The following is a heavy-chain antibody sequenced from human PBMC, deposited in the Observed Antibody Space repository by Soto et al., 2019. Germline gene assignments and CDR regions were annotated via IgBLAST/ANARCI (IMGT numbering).Heavy chain of an antibody. V-gene: IGHV1-18*04. Sequence: QVQLVQSGAEVKKPGASVKVSCKASGYTFTSYGISWVRQAPGQGLEWMGWISAYNGNTNYAQKLKGRVTMTTDTSTSTAYMELRSLRSDDTAVYYCARDLVGATFYLYYYYGMDVWGQGTTVTVSS. CDR3: ARDLVGATFYLYYYYGMDV. CDR1: GYTFTSYG. D-gene: IGHD1-26*01. CDR2: ISAYNGNT. J-gene: IGHJ6*02.